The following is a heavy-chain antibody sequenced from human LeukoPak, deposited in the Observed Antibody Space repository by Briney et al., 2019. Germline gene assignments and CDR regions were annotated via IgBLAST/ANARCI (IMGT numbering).Heavy chain of an antibody. J-gene: IGHJ6*03. V-gene: IGHV4-61*02. CDR1: GASISSSNYF. CDR3: ARIRVEMATIFPYMDV. D-gene: IGHD5-24*01. Sequence: SETLSLTCTVSGASISSSNYFWSWIRQPAGKGLEWIGRIYASGNTNYNPSLKSRVTISVDTSKNQFSLKLSSVTAADTAVYYCARIRVEMATIFPYMDVWGKGTTVTVSS. CDR2: IYASGNT.